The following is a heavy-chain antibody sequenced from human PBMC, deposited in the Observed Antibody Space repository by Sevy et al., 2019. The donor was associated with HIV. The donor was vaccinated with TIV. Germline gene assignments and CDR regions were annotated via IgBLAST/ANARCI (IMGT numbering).Heavy chain of an antibody. CDR3: TRGRSGTYAWFDP. J-gene: IGHJ5*02. V-gene: IGHV3-74*01. D-gene: IGHD6-19*01. Sequence: GGSLRLSCAASGFTFSSHWMHWVRQAPGKGLVWVSRLNGDGSSASYADFVKGRFTISRDNGKNKVYLQLSSLTADDTAVYYCTRGRSGTYAWFDPWGQGTLVTVSS. CDR1: GFTFSSHW. CDR2: LNGDGSSA.